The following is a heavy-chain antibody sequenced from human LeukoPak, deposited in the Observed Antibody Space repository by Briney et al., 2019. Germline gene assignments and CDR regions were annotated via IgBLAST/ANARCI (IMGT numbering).Heavy chain of an antibody. D-gene: IGHD3-22*01. CDR3: ASQGRNYYDSSGYGLDH. V-gene: IGHV1-18*01. CDR1: GYTFTSYG. CDR2: ISAYNGNT. Sequence: ASVKVSCKASGYTFTSYGISWVRQAPGQGLEWMGWISAYNGNTNYAQKLQGRVTMTTDTSTSTAYMELRSLRSDDTAVYYCASQGRNYYDSSGYGLDHWGQGTLVTVSS. J-gene: IGHJ4*02.